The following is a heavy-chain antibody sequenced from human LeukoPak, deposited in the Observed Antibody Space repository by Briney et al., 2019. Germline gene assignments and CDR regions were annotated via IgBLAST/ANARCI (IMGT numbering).Heavy chain of an antibody. V-gene: IGHV3-30*02. Sequence: GGSLRLSCAGSGFTFISYGIHWVRQAPGKGLEWLTHIRYDESATYYADSVKGRFTISRENSKNTLYLQMNSLRAEDTAVYYCAKQMMERQQYYYMDVWGKGTSVTVSS. CDR2: IRYDESAT. CDR1: GFTFISYG. D-gene: IGHD6-13*01. J-gene: IGHJ6*03. CDR3: AKQMMERQQYYYMDV.